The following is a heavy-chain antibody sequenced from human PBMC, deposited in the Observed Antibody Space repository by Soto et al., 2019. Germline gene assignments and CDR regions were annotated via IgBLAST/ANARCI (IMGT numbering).Heavy chain of an antibody. CDR3: ASSGELGGADRRGGRFDA. D-gene: IGHD6-6*01. CDR2: ITPIFGTA. Sequence: QVQLVQSGAEVKKPGSSVKVSCKASAGTFSSYAISWVRQAPGQGREWMGGITPIFGTAMYAQKFQRRVTVTAGESMSKALRKVGSLSSEDTAVYYCASSGELGGADRRGGRFDAWGQGPLVTVSS. J-gene: IGHJ5*02. V-gene: IGHV1-69*01. CDR1: AGTFSSYA.